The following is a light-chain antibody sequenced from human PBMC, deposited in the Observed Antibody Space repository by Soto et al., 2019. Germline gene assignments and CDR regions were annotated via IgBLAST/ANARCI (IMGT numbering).Light chain of an antibody. V-gene: IGKV3-20*01. J-gene: IGKJ5*01. Sequence: EIVLTQSPGTLSLSPGERATLSCRARQSVNTKYLAWYQQKPGQAPRLLISAVSSRATGIPDRFSGSGSGTDFILTMGRVETEDFAVYYCQQYGGTPPITFGQGIRLEIK. CDR2: AVS. CDR3: QQYGGTPPIT. CDR1: QSVNTKY.